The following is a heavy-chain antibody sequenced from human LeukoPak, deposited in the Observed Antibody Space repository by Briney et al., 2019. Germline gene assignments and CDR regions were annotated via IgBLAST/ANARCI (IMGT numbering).Heavy chain of an antibody. CDR3: TRSPSFALGGGYLDS. CDR1: GFSFDDYV. CDR2: LSWNADLE. Sequence: PGGSLRLSCVGSGFSFDDYVMHWVRQAPGKGLEWVSGLSWNADLEGYADSVKGRFIISRDNDRNTLHLQMNSLRVDDTAVYYCTRSPSFALGGGYLDSWGRGTPVTISS. V-gene: IGHV3-9*01. J-gene: IGHJ4*02. D-gene: IGHD3-10*01.